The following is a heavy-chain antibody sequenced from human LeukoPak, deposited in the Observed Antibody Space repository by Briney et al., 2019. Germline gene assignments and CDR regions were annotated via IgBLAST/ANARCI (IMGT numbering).Heavy chain of an antibody. CDR3: AKDVGKWESLHFFDY. CDR1: GFTFSTNA. J-gene: IGHJ4*02. CDR2: ISGSGAST. V-gene: IGHV3-23*01. D-gene: IGHD1-26*01. Sequence: GGSLRLSCLTPGFTFSTNAMSWVRQAPGKGLEWISGISGSGASTYYADSVTGRFTISRDDSRNTLYLQMNSLRGDDTAVYYCAKDVGKWESLHFFDYWGQGTLVTVSS.